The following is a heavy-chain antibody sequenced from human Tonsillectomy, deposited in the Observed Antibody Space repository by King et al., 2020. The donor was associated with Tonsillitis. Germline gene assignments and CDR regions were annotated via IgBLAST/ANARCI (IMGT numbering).Heavy chain of an antibody. J-gene: IGHJ4*02. V-gene: IGHV4-61*02. CDR1: GGSISSGSYY. CDR2: IYTSGST. Sequence: QLQLQESGPGLVKPSQTLSLTCTVSGGSISSGSYYWSWIRQPAGKGLEWIGRIYTSGSTNYNPSLKSRVTISVDTSKNQFSLKLSSVTAADTAVYYCARGGYSYGFPIYQWGQGTLLTVSS. CDR3: ARGGYSYGFPIYQ. D-gene: IGHD5-18*01.